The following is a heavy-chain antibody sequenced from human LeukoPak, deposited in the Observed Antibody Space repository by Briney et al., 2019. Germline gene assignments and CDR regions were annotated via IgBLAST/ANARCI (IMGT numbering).Heavy chain of an antibody. CDR2: TYYRSKWYN. CDR1: GDSVSSNSVA. J-gene: IGHJ5*02. V-gene: IGHV6-1*01. Sequence: SQTLSLTCAISGDSVSSNSVAWNWIRQSPSRGLEWLGRTYYRSKWYNDYAVSVKSRITFNPDTTKNPFSLQLNSVTPEDTAVYYCARSVRCTTARCYTDARWFDPWGQGTLVTVSS. D-gene: IGHD2-2*02. CDR3: ARSVRCTTARCYTDARWFDP.